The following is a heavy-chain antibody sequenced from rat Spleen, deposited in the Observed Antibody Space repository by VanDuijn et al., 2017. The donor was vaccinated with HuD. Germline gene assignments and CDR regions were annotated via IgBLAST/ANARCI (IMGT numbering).Heavy chain of an antibody. CDR3: ARSSLGFDY. CDR2: ISPSGGST. V-gene: IGHV5-27*01. CDR1: GFTFSNYY. Sequence: EVQLVESGGGLVQPGRSLKLSCAASGFTFSNYYMAWVRQAPTKGLEWVAYISPSGGSTYYRDSVKGRFTVSRDNAKSTLYLQMDSLRSEDTATYYCARSSLGFDYWGQGVMVTVAS. J-gene: IGHJ2*01.